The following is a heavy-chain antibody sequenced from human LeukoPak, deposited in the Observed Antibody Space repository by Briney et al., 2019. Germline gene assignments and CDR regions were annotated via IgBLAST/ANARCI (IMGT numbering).Heavy chain of an antibody. Sequence: PSETLSLTCTVSGGSISSYYWSWIRQPAGKGLEWIGRIYTSGSTNYNPSLKSRVTMSVDTSKNQLSLKLSSVTAADTAVYYCAREGYYDSSGYRIDYWGQGTLVTVSS. J-gene: IGHJ4*02. V-gene: IGHV4-4*07. CDR1: GGSISSYY. CDR2: IYTSGST. D-gene: IGHD3-22*01. CDR3: AREGYYDSSGYRIDY.